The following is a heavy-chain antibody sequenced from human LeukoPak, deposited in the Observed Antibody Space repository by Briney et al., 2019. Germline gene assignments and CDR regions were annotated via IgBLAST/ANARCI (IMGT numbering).Heavy chain of an antibody. V-gene: IGHV3-23*01. J-gene: IGHJ4*02. CDR1: GFTFSNYA. CDR2: ISKSAAGT. Sequence: GGSLRLPCAASGFTFSNYAMSWVRQAPGKGLEWVAGISKSAAGTYYADSVKGRFTISRDNSKNTLYLQMNSLRGEDTAVYYCANYGDYFEYWGQGTLVTVSS. D-gene: IGHD4-17*01. CDR3: ANYGDYFEY.